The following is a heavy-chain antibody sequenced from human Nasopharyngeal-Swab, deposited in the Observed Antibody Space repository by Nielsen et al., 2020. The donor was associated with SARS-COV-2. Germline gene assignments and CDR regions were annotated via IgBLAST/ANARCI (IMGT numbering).Heavy chain of an antibody. Sequence: SLKISCAASGFTFDDYAMHWVRQAPGKGLEWVSGISWNSGSIGYADSVKGRFTITRDNAKNSLYLQMNSLRAEDTALYHCGKAKHSGSYGDFDYWGQGTLVTVSS. V-gene: IGHV3-9*01. CDR3: GKAKHSGSYGDFDY. D-gene: IGHD1-26*01. J-gene: IGHJ4*02. CDR2: ISWNSGSI. CDR1: GFTFDDYA.